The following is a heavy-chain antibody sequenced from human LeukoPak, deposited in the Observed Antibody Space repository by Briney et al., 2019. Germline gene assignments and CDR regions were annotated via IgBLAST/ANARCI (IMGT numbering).Heavy chain of an antibody. J-gene: IGHJ4*02. V-gene: IGHV1-2*02. Sequence: ASVKVSCKASGYTFTGYYMHWVRQAPGQGLEWMGWTNPNSGGTNYAQKFQGRVTMTRDTSISTAYMELRSLRSDDTAVYYCARDRSPYYYGSGSYWRYWGQGTLVTVSS. CDR3: ARDRSPYYYGSGSYWRY. CDR1: GYTFTGYY. CDR2: TNPNSGGT. D-gene: IGHD3-10*01.